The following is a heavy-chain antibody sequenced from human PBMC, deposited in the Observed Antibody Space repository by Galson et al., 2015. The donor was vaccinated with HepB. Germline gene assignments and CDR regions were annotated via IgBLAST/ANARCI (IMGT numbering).Heavy chain of an antibody. CDR1: GFNFSNYW. D-gene: IGHD3-10*01. J-gene: IGHJ4*02. CDR2: IKQDGSEK. V-gene: IGHV3-7*03. CDR3: VRMDVSYPGLQTY. Sequence: SLRLSCAASGFNFSNYWMSWVRQTPGKGLEWVANIKQDGSEKYYVDSVKGRFTISRDNAKNSLYLQTNSLRAEDTALYYCVRMDVSYPGLQTYWGQGTLVTVSS.